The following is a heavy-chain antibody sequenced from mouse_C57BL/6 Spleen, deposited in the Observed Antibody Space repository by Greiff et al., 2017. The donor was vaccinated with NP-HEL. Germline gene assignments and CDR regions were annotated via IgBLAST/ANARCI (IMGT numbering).Heavy chain of an antibody. Sequence: QVQLQQSGAELVRPGASVTLSCKASGYTFTDYEMHWVKQTPVHGLEWIGAIDPETGGTAYNQKFKGKAILTADKSSSTAYMELRSLTSEDSAVYYCTRSSNPTTVVATNYWGQGTTLTVSS. V-gene: IGHV1-15*01. D-gene: IGHD1-1*01. CDR3: TRSSNPTTVVATNY. CDR1: GYTFTDYE. CDR2: IDPETGGT. J-gene: IGHJ2*01.